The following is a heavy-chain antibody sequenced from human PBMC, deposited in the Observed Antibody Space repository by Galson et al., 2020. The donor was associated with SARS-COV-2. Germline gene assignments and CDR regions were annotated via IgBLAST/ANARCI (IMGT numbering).Heavy chain of an antibody. CDR3: ARIDSSGCRGNY. D-gene: IGHD6-19*01. V-gene: IGHV2-70*11. CDR1: GFSLTTSGMC. J-gene: IGHJ4*02. Sequence: ESGPTLVKPTQTLTLTCTFSGFSLTTSGMCVNWIRQPPGKALEWLARIDWDGDKYYSTSLKTRLTISKDTSKNQVVLTMTDMDPVDTATYYCARIDSSGCRGNYWGQGTPATVSS. CDR2: IDWDGDK.